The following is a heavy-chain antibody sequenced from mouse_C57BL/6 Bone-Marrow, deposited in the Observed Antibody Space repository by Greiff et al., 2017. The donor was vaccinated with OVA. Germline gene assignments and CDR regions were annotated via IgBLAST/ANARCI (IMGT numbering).Heavy chain of an antibody. CDR3: ARSMVTTTGFAY. CDR1: GFTFSDYG. V-gene: IGHV5-17*01. D-gene: IGHD2-2*01. CDR2: ISSGSSPI. J-gene: IGHJ3*01. Sequence: EVKLVESGGGLVKPGGSLKLSCAASGFTFSDYGMHWVRQAPETGLEWVAYISSGSSPISSPDPVKGRFTISRATAKNTLFLQMTSLRSEDTAMYYCARSMVTTTGFAYWGQGTLVTVSA.